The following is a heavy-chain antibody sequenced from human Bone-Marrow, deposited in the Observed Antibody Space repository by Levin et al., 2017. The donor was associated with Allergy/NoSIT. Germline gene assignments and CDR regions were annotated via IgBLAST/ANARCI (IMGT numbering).Heavy chain of an antibody. CDR2: IWFDGSNE. CDR1: GFTFSDYG. D-gene: IGHD2-2*01. CDR3: ASQTYCSATNCYAGFDV. J-gene: IGHJ3*01. V-gene: IGHV3-33*03. Sequence: PGGSLRLSCAASGFTFSDYGMHWVRQAPGKGLEWVANIWFDGSNEYYADSVKGRFTISRDNSKSTLYLHLNSLGAADTGVYYCASQTYCSATNCYAGFDVWGQGTMVTVTS.